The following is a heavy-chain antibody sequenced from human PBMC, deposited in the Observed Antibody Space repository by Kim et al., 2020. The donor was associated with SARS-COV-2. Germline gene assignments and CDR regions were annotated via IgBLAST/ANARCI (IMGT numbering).Heavy chain of an antibody. Sequence: FTISRDNAKNSLYLQMNSLRAEDTAVYYCARSITMIVVVTYYYYYGMDVWGQGTTVTVSS. V-gene: IGHV3-11*01. D-gene: IGHD3-22*01. CDR3: ARSITMIVVVTYYYYYGMDV. J-gene: IGHJ6*02.